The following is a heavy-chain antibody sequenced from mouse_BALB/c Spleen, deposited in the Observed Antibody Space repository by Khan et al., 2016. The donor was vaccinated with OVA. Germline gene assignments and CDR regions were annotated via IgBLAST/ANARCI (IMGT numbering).Heavy chain of an antibody. CDR1: GFNIKDTY. D-gene: IGHD2-3*01. CDR3: ALRGDIYDVYYCYPMDY. Sequence: VQLQQSGAELVKPGASVKLSCTASGFNIKDTYMYWVKQRPEQGLEWIGRIDPSNGNTKYDPNFQGKATITADTSSNTAYLQLSSLTSEDTAVYYCALRGDIYDVYYCYPMDYWGQRTSVTVSS. CDR2: IDPSNGNT. J-gene: IGHJ4*01. V-gene: IGHV14-3*02.